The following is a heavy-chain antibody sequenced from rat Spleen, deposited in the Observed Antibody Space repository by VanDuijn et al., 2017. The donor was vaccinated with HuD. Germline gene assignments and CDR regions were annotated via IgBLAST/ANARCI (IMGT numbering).Heavy chain of an antibody. CDR1: GFTFSDYY. CDR3: ARRGYGGYSPYWYFDF. J-gene: IGHJ1*01. CDR2: ISYDGSST. V-gene: IGHV5-29*01. D-gene: IGHD1-11*01. Sequence: EVQLVESDGGLVQPGRSLKLSCAASGFTFSDYYMAWVRQAPTKGLEWVATISYDGSSTYYRDSVKGRFTISRDNAKSTLYLQMDSLRSEDTATYYCARRGYGGYSPYWYFDFWGPGTMVTVSS.